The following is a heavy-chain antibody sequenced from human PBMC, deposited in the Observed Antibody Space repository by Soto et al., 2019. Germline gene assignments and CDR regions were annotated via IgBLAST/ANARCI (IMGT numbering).Heavy chain of an antibody. V-gene: IGHV4-4*02. CDR1: GDSISSSVW. CDR2: VFHTGDT. J-gene: IGHJ4*02. CDR3: ARKAWVRFDY. Sequence: SETLSLTCAVSGDSISSSVWWTWVRQPPGKGLEWIGEVFHTGDTYFNPSLRSGVAMSVDKSTNEFSLKVTSVIAADTAIYYCARKAWVRFDYWGQGALVTVSS. D-gene: IGHD7-27*01.